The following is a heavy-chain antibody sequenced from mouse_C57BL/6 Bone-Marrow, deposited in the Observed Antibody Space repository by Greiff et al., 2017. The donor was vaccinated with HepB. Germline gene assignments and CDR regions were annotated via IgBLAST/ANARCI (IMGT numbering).Heavy chain of an antibody. CDR2: IDPSDSYT. CDR3: ARGYYGSIFDY. V-gene: IGHV1-69*01. CDR1: GYTFTSYW. J-gene: IGHJ2*01. Sequence: QVQLQQPGAELVMPGASVKLSCKASGYTFTSYWMHWVKQRPGQGLEWIGEIDPSDSYTNYNQKFKGKSTLTVDKASSTAYMQLSSLTSEDSAVYYCARGYYGSIFDYWGQGTTLTVSS. D-gene: IGHD1-1*01.